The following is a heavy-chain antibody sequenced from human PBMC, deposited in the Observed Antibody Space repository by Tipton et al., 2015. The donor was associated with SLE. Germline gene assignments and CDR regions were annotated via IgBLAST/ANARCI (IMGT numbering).Heavy chain of an antibody. CDR3: ARLLSPGSWGSLV. J-gene: IGHJ6*02. CDR2: ISHSGST. V-gene: IGHV4-34*01. Sequence: TLSLTCSLYGGTFTGYHWSWIRQSPGKELELIGGISHSGSTNYNPSLKNRVTISVDTSKNQFSLKLSSVPAADTAVYYCARLLSPGSWGSLVWGQGTTVTVSS. D-gene: IGHD2-15*01. CDR1: GGTFTGYH.